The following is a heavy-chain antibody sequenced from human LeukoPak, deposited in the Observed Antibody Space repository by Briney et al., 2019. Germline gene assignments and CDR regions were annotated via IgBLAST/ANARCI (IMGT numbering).Heavy chain of an antibody. D-gene: IGHD2-15*01. CDR3: ASPPCRGGETHGFDY. J-gene: IGHJ4*02. CDR1: GLTFICYA. Sequence: GGSLRLPCAASGLTFICYAMSWLLQARGKGLEGVSPMSGSGDSTYYSDSVKGRFTISRDNSTNTLYLQMNSLRAEDTAVYYCASPPCRGGETHGFDYWGQGTLVTVSS. V-gene: IGHV3-23*01. CDR2: MSGSGDST.